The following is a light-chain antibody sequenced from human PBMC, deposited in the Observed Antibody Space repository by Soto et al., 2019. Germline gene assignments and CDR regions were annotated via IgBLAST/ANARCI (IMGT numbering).Light chain of an antibody. Sequence: TQSPSTLSVSPGERATLSCRASQSVSSNLAWYQQQPGQTPRLLIYGASSRATGIPDRFSGSGSGTDFTLTISGLEPEDFAVYYCQQYGNSRGTFGQGTKVDIK. CDR3: QQYGNSRGT. CDR2: GAS. V-gene: IGKV3-20*01. J-gene: IGKJ1*01. CDR1: QSVSSN.